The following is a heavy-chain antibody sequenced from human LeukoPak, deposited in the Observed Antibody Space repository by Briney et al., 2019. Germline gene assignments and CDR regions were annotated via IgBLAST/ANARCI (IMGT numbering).Heavy chain of an antibody. V-gene: IGHV1-3*01. J-gene: IGHJ4*02. CDR3: AREFPPGRRPIAVAGTGYFDY. Sequence: GASVKVSCKASGYTFTSYAMHWVRQAHGQRLEWMGWINAGNGNTKYSQKFQGRVTITRDTSASTAYMELSSLRSEDTAVYYCAREFPPGRRPIAVAGTGYFDYWGQGTLVTVSS. D-gene: IGHD6-19*01. CDR1: GYTFTSYA. CDR2: INAGNGNT.